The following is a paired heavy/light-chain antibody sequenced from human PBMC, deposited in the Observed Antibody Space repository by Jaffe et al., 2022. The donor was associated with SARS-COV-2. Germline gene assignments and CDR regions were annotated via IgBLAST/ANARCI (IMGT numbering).Light chain of an antibody. Sequence: DIQLTQSPSSLSASVGDRVTITCRASQSVNDYLNWYQQKPGKSPKLLIYAASTLQSGVPSRFSGSGSGTAFTLTIGSLQPEDVASYYCQQSYDTITFGRGTRVEIK. J-gene: IGKJ1*01. CDR1: QSVNDY. CDR2: AAS. V-gene: IGKV1-39*01. CDR3: QQSYDTIT.
Heavy chain of an antibody. CDR3: AREAFSGNWSPPFFDF. D-gene: IGHD6-13*01. CDR2: INTRTGSP. CDR1: GYTFSSYS. Sequence: QVQLVQSGSELKKPGASVKVSCKASGYTFSSYSMNWVRQAPGQGLEWMGWINTRTGSPTYARDFTGRFVFSLDASVSTSYLQITNLRPEDTATYYCAREAFSGNWSPPFFDFWGQGVLVTVSS. J-gene: IGHJ4*02. V-gene: IGHV7-4-1*02.